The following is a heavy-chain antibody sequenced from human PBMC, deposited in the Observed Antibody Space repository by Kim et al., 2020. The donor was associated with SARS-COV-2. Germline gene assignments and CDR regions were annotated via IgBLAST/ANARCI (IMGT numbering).Heavy chain of an antibody. Sequence: GGSLRLSCAASGFTFDDYAMHWVRQAPGKGLEWVSGISWNSGSIGYADSVKGRFTISRDNAKNSLYLQMNSLRAEDTALYYCAKDLGAYSSSWGGYWGQGTLVTVSS. D-gene: IGHD6-13*01. V-gene: IGHV3-9*01. CDR3: AKDLGAYSSSWGGY. J-gene: IGHJ4*02. CDR1: GFTFDDYA. CDR2: ISWNSGSI.